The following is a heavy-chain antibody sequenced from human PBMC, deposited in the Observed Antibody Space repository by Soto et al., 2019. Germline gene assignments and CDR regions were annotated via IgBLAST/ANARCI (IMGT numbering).Heavy chain of an antibody. CDR3: ATDGGRFEVIYWYFDL. CDR1: GFTFSSYG. J-gene: IGHJ2*01. CDR2: IWYDGSNK. V-gene: IGHV3-33*01. Sequence: QVQLVESGGGVVQPGRSLRLSCGASGFTFSSYGMHWVRQAPGKGLEWVAVIWYDGSNKYYADSVKGRFTISRDNSKNTLYLQMNSLRAEDMAVYYCATDGGRFEVIYWYFDLCGRGTLVTVSS. D-gene: IGHD3-16*02.